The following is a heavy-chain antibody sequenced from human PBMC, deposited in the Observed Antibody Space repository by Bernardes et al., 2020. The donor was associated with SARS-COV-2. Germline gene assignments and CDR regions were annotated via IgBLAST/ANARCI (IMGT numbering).Heavy chain of an antibody. CDR2: INHSGST. D-gene: IGHD6-19*01. CDR3: ARVKLGSSGRRCAFDI. J-gene: IGHJ3*02. Sequence: SETLSLTCAVYGGSFSGYYWSWIRQPPGKGLEWIGEINHSGSTNYNPSLKSRVTISVDTSKNQFSLKLSSVTAADTAVYYCARVKLGSSGRRCAFDIWGQGTMVTVSS. V-gene: IGHV4-34*01. CDR1: GGSFSGYY.